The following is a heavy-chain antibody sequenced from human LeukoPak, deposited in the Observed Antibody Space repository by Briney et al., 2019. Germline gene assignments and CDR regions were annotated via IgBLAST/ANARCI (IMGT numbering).Heavy chain of an antibody. Sequence: PSETLSLTCTVSGGSISSYYWSWIRQPPGKGREWIGYIYYSGSTNYNPSLKSRVTISVDTSKNQFSLKLSSVTAADTAVYYCARDSSHYGSGSYYTYHDAFDIWGQGTMVTVSS. CDR1: GGSISSYY. J-gene: IGHJ3*02. CDR3: ARDSSHYGSGSYYTYHDAFDI. D-gene: IGHD3-10*01. CDR2: IYYSGST. V-gene: IGHV4-59*01.